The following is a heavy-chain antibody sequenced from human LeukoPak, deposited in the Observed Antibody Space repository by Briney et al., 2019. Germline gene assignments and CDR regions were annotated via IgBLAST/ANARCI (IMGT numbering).Heavy chain of an antibody. V-gene: IGHV4-34*01. CDR2: INHRGDT. D-gene: IGHD1-1*01. CDR3: ARGPTISETGYFDY. CDR1: GGSFSSYY. J-gene: IGHJ4*03. Sequence: NPSETLSLTSAVYGGSFSSYYWSWIRQSPGKGLEWIAEINHRGDTNYNPSVKSRVSITVATSKNQFSLKVTSLTAADTAVYYCARGPTISETGYFDYWGQGTLVTVSS.